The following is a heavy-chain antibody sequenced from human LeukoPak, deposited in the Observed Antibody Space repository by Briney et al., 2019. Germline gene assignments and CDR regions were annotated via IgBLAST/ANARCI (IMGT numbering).Heavy chain of an antibody. D-gene: IGHD1-14*01. Sequence: GGSLRLSCAASGFTFSSYSMNWVRQAPGKGLEWVANIRTDGSDKYYVDSVKGRFTISRDNAKNSLYLQMNSLRVEDTAVYYCARGQNWNHDYWGQGTLVTVSS. CDR3: ARGQNWNHDY. V-gene: IGHV3-7*01. CDR2: IRTDGSDK. CDR1: GFTFSSYS. J-gene: IGHJ4*02.